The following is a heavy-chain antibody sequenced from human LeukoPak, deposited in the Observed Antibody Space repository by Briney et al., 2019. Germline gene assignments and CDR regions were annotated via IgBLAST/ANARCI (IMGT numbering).Heavy chain of an antibody. Sequence: PSQTLSLTCIVCLGFITRGSYYWRWIRRPAGKGLEWIGCIITCGCTIYHPFLKSRATISVDTSKNQFSLKLSAVTAADSAGYFCARSDSSGYYAFDIWGQGTMVTASS. CDR1: LGFITRGSYY. V-gene: IGHV4-61*02. CDR3: ARSDSSGYYAFDI. CDR2: IITCGCT. D-gene: IGHD3-22*01. J-gene: IGHJ3*02.